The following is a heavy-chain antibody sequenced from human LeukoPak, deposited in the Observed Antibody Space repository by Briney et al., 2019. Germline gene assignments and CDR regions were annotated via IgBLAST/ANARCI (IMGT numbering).Heavy chain of an antibody. CDR2: ISAYNGNT. D-gene: IGHD3-22*01. Sequence: GASVKVSCKXSGYTFTSYGISWVRQAPGQGLEWMGWISAYNGNTNYSQKLQGRVTMTTDTSTSTAYMELRSMRSDDTAVYYCARVGDTYYYDSSGYYSPYYFDYWGQGTLVTVSS. CDR3: ARVGDTYYYDSSGYYSPYYFDY. J-gene: IGHJ4*02. V-gene: IGHV1-18*01. CDR1: GYTFTSYG.